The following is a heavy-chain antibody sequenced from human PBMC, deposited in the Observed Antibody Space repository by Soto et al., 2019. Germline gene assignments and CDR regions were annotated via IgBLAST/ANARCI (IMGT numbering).Heavy chain of an antibody. CDR2: IYYSGST. D-gene: IGHD3-16*01. Sequence: KPSETLSLTCTVSGGSISSSSYYWGWIRQPPGKGLEWIGSIYYSGSTYYNPSLKSRVTISVDTSKNQFSLKLSSVTAADTAVYYCARHYPWGGYYYYGMDVWGQGTTVTVSS. V-gene: IGHV4-39*01. CDR1: GGSISSSSYY. J-gene: IGHJ6*02. CDR3: ARHYPWGGYYYYGMDV.